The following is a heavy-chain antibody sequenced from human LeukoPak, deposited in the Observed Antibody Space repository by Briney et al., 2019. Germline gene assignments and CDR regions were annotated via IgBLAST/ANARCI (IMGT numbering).Heavy chain of an antibody. V-gene: IGHV1-8*01. Sequence: ASVKVSCKASGYTFTSYDINWVRQATGQGLVWMGWMTSIWGNTGYAQKFQGRVTMTRNTTISTAYMELSRLRSEDTAVYYCAREYQLLLIFAVWFDPWGQGTLVTVSS. CDR3: AREYQLLLIFAVWFDP. CDR2: MTSIWGNT. CDR1: GYTFTSYD. J-gene: IGHJ5*02. D-gene: IGHD2-2*01.